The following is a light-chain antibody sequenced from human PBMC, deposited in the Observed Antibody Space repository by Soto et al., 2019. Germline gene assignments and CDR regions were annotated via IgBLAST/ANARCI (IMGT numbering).Light chain of an antibody. CDR3: IQGTHWPPYT. J-gene: IGKJ2*01. Sequence: DVVMTQSPLSLPVTLGQPASISCRSSHSLVYSDGIAYLDWFQQRPGQSPRRLIYKVSYRDSGVPDRFSGSGSGTDFKLRISRVEAEDVVVYYCIQGTHWPPYTFGQGTKLEIK. CDR2: KVS. V-gene: IGKV2-30*01. CDR1: HSLVYSDGIAY.